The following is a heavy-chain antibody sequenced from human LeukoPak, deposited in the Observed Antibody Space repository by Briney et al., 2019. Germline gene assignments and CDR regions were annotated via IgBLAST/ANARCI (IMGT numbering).Heavy chain of an antibody. CDR3: ARGYDSSGYYYPPNY. Sequence: SATLSLTCTVSGGSIISSSYYWSWIRQPPGQGLAWIGEINHSGSTNYNPSLKSRVTISVDTSKNQFSLKLSSVTAADTAVYYCARGYDSSGYYYPPNYWGQGTLVTVSS. J-gene: IGHJ4*02. CDR1: GGSIISSSYY. V-gene: IGHV4-39*07. D-gene: IGHD3-22*01. CDR2: INHSGST.